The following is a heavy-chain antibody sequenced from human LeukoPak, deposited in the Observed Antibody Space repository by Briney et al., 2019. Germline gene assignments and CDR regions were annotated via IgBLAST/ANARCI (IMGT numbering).Heavy chain of an antibody. Sequence: TGGSLRLSCAASEFTFSNHWMSWVRQAPGKGLEWVANIKEDASETLYVDSVKGRFTISRDNAKNSLYLQMNSLRAEDTAVYYCERVDKKFEDSGYRSFDCWGRGTLVTVSS. CDR1: EFTFSNHW. CDR3: ERVDKKFEDSGYRSFDC. V-gene: IGHV3-7*01. J-gene: IGHJ4*02. D-gene: IGHD3-22*01. CDR2: IKEDASET.